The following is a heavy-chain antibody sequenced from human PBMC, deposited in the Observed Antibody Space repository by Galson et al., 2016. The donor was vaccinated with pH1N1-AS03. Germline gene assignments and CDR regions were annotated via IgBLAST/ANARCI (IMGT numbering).Heavy chain of an antibody. CDR3: ARDPRGPCSSATCATTYYLGMDV. J-gene: IGHJ6*02. CDR2: INTDSGVT. V-gene: IGHV1-2*04. Sequence: SVKVSCKASGYIFTGFYVHWVRQAPGQGLEWMGWINTDSGVTNYAQKFQAWVTMTGDTSISTAYMELYGLKSDDTAVYYCARDPRGPCSSATCATTYYLGMDVWGQGTTVIVSS. D-gene: IGHD1-26*01. CDR1: GYIFTGFY.